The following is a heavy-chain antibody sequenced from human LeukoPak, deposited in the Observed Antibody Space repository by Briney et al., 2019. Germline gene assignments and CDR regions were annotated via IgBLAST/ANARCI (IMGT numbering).Heavy chain of an antibody. V-gene: IGHV3-23*01. CDR3: AKDRIQLWMPFDY. CDR2: ISGSGGST. CDR1: GFTFSSYA. Sequence: GGSLRLSCAASGFTFSSYAMNWVRQAPGKGLEWVSAISGSGGSTYYADSVKGRFTISRDNSKNTLYLQMNSLRAEDTAVYYCAKDRIQLWMPFDYWGQGTLVTVSS. D-gene: IGHD5-18*01. J-gene: IGHJ4*02.